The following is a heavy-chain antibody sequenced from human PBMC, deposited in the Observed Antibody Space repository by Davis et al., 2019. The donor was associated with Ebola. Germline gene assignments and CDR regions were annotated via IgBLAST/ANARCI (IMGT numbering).Heavy chain of an antibody. D-gene: IGHD3-16*02. Sequence: AASVKVSCKASGHTFTSYAMHWVRQAPGQRLEWMGWINAGNGNTKYSQKFQGRVTITRDTSASTAYMELSSLRSEDTAVYYCARNLSPYYYGMDVWGQGTTVTVSS. V-gene: IGHV1-3*01. CDR2: INAGNGNT. CDR3: ARNLSPYYYGMDV. J-gene: IGHJ6*02. CDR1: GHTFTSYA.